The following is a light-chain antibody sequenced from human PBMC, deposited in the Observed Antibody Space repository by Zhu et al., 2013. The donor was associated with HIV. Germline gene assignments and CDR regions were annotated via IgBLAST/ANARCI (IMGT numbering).Light chain of an antibody. CDR2: GAT. V-gene: IGKV3-20*01. CDR3: QQFTTSSCT. J-gene: IGKJ2*02. CDR1: QTVSYRH. Sequence: EIVLTQSPVTLSLSPGESATLSCRASQTVSYRHIAWYHQKPGQAPRLVIFGATGRATGIPDRFSGSGSGTEFTLTISRLEPEDFAVYFCQQFTTSSCTFGQGTKVEI.